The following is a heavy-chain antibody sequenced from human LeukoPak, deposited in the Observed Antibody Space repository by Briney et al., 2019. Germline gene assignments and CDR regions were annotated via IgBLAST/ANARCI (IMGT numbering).Heavy chain of an antibody. D-gene: IGHD3-3*01. J-gene: IGHJ6*03. V-gene: IGHV3-73*01. CDR1: GFTFSGSA. Sequence: GGSLRLSCAASGFTFSGSAMHWVRQASGKGLEWVGRIRSKANSYATAYAASVKGRFTISRDDSKNTAYLQMNSLKTEDTAVYYCTRHEDDFWSGYYSYYYCYMDVWGKGTTVTVSS. CDR2: IRSKANSYAT. CDR3: TRHEDDFWSGYYSYYYCYMDV.